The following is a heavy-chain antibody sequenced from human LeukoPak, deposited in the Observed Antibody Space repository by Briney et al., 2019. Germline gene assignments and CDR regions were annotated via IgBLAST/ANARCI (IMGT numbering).Heavy chain of an antibody. J-gene: IGHJ5*02. CDR2: IYHSGST. Sequence: SETLSLTCTVSGYSISSGYYWGWIRQPPGKGLEWIGSIYHSGSTYYNPSLKSRVTISVDTSKNQFSLKLSSVTAADTAVYYCARDDIVVVPAAILYSWFDPWGQGTLVTVSS. V-gene: IGHV4-38-2*02. CDR1: GYSISSGYY. CDR3: ARDDIVVVPAAILYSWFDP. D-gene: IGHD2-2*01.